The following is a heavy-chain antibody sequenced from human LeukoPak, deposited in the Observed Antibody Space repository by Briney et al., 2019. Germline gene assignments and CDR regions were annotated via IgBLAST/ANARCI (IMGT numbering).Heavy chain of an antibody. CDR1: GFTFSSYA. Sequence: PGGSLRLSCAASGFTFSSYAMSWVRQAPGKGLEWVSAISGSGGSTYYADSVKGRFTISRDNSKNTLYLQMNSLRAEDTAVYYCARDGGEDIVVVPAYRDWGQGTLVTVSS. D-gene: IGHD2-2*01. CDR2: ISGSGGST. V-gene: IGHV3-23*01. CDR3: ARDGGEDIVVVPAYRD. J-gene: IGHJ4*02.